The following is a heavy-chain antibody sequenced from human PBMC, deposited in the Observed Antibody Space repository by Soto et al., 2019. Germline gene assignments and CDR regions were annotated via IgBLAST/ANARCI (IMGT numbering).Heavy chain of an antibody. J-gene: IGHJ4*02. CDR1: GITFSSYW. CDR3: ARAVDGSAYLYYCAY. Sequence: EVSLSLSCFASGITFSSYWMSWVRQAPGKGLEWVANIKQDGSEKYYVDSVKGRFTISRDNAKNSLYLQMNSMRAEETDVDYSARAVDGSAYLYYCAYWGQVTLVTVSS. V-gene: IGHV3-7*03. D-gene: IGHD3-22*01. CDR2: IKQDGSEK.